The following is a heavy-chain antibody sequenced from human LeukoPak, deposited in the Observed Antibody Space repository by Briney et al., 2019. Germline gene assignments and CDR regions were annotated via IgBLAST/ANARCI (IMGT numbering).Heavy chain of an antibody. D-gene: IGHD5-24*01. CDR3: ARASRDGYNQNFDH. Sequence: GESLKISCKGSGYTFTSYWIGWVRQMPGKGLEWMGIIYPGGSETRYDPSFQGQVTISADSSTSTAYLQWSSLRASDTAMYYCARASRDGYNQNFDHWGQGTLVTVSS. CDR1: GYTFTSYW. CDR2: IYPGGSET. J-gene: IGHJ4*02. V-gene: IGHV5-51*01.